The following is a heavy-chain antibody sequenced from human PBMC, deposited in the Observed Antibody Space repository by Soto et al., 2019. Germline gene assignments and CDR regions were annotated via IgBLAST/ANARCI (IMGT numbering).Heavy chain of an antibody. CDR2: ISSSSSTI. V-gene: IGHV3-48*02. D-gene: IGHD5-18*01. CDR1: GFTFSSYS. Sequence: GGSLRLSCAASGFTFSSYSMNRVRQAPGKGLEWVSYISSSSSTIYYADSVKGRFTISRDNAKNSLYLQMNSLRDEDTAVYYCARDRRSSYPGYYYYGMDVWGQGTTVTVSS. CDR3: ARDRRSSYPGYYYYGMDV. J-gene: IGHJ6*02.